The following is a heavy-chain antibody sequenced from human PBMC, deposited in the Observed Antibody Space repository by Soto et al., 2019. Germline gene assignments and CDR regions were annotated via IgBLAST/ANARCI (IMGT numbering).Heavy chain of an antibody. CDR2: INPSGGST. J-gene: IGHJ3*02. V-gene: IGHV1-46*03. CDR3: ASFLWFGESPLAFDI. CDR1: GYTFTSYY. Sequence: ASVKVSCKASGYTFTSYYIHWVRQAPGQGLEWMGIINPSGGSTSYAQKFQGRVTMTRDTSTSTVYMELSSLRSEDTAVYYCASFLWFGESPLAFDIWGQGTMVTVSS. D-gene: IGHD3-10*01.